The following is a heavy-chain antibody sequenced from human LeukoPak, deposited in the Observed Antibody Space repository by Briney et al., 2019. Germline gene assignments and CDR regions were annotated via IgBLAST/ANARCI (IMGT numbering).Heavy chain of an antibody. CDR3: ATDQEGATNYFDY. CDR2: IYTSGST. J-gene: IGHJ4*02. CDR1: GGSISSYY. V-gene: IGHV4-4*07. D-gene: IGHD1-26*01. Sequence: SETLSPTCTVSGGSISSYYLSWIRQPAGKGLEWIGRIYTSGSTNYNPSLKSRVTISVDKSKNQFSLKLSSVTAADTAVYYCATDQEGATNYFDYWGQGTLVTVSS.